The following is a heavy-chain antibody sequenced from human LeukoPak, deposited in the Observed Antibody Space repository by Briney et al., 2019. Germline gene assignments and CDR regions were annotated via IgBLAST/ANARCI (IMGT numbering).Heavy chain of an antibody. D-gene: IGHD3-22*01. V-gene: IGHV3-30*18. CDR2: ISYDGSNK. Sequence: PGGSLRLSCAASGFTFSSYGMHWVRQAPGKGLEWVAVISYDGSNKYYADSVKGRFTISRDNSKNTLYLQVNSLRAEDTAVYYCAKGEDSSGYLDYWGQGTLVTVSS. CDR1: GFTFSSYG. J-gene: IGHJ4*02. CDR3: AKGEDSSGYLDY.